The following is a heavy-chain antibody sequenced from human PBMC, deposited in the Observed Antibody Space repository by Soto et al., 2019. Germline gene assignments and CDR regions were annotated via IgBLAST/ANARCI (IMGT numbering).Heavy chain of an antibody. CDR2: IYYSGST. Sequence: SETLSLTCTVSGGSISSGGYYWGWIRQHPGKGLEWIGYIYYSGSTYYNPYLRSRVTISVDTSKNQFSLKLTSVTAADTAVYYCARVNVGYCSGGSCPNGDYWGQGTLVTVSS. CDR1: GGSISSGGYY. J-gene: IGHJ4*02. D-gene: IGHD2-15*01. CDR3: ARVNVGYCSGGSCPNGDY. V-gene: IGHV4-31*03.